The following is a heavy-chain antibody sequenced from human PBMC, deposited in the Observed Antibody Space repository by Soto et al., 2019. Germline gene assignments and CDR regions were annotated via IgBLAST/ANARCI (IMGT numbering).Heavy chain of an antibody. CDR1: GGSISNYY. J-gene: IGHJ4*02. CDR2: VYYSGST. V-gene: IGHV4-59*01. Sequence: KASETLSLTCNVSGGSISNYYWTWIRQSPGKGLEWIGYVYYSGSTNYNPSLKSRVTISVDRSKNQFSLKLTSVTAADTAVYYCAVDRSGYYYFDYWGQGTLVTVSS. D-gene: IGHD3-22*01. CDR3: AVDRSGYYYFDY.